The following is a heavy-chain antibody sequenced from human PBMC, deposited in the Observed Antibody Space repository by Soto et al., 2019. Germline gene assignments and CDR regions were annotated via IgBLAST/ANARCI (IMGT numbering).Heavy chain of an antibody. CDR3: ATTGMGVTFYYYYYGMDV. CDR1: GFTVSTNY. D-gene: IGHD1-26*01. Sequence: EVQLVESGGGLVQPGGSLRLSCAASGFTVSTNYMTWVRLAPGKGLEWVSVIFYGGSTYYADSVKGRFTISRDNSKNTLYLQMNSLRAEATAVYDCATTGMGVTFYYYYYGMDVWGQGTTVTVSS. CDR2: IFYGGST. V-gene: IGHV3-66*01. J-gene: IGHJ6*02.